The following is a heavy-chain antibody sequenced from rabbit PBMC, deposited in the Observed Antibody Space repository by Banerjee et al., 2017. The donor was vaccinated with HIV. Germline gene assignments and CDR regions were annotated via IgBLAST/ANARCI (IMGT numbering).Heavy chain of an antibody. CDR1: GFDFSSNA. V-gene: IGHV1S45*01. Sequence: QEQLEESGGDLVKPEGSLTLTCKASGFDFSSNAICWVRQAPGKGLEWIGTIYAGSSGRIYYASWAKGRLTISKTSSTTVTLQMTSLTAADTATYFCARDLAGVIGWNFNLWGPGTLVTVS. D-gene: IGHD4-1*01. J-gene: IGHJ4*01. CDR3: ARDLAGVIGWNFNL. CDR2: IYAGSSGRI.